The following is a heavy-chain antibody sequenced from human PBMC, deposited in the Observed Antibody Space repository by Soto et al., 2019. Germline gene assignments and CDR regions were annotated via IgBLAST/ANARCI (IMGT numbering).Heavy chain of an antibody. CDR3: TRGEGINGYPFHYFDS. V-gene: IGHV1-69*17. J-gene: IGHJ4*02. D-gene: IGHD5-12*01. CDR1: GGAFSSSA. Sequence: QVQLVQSGAEVKKPGSSVKVSCKASGGAFSSSAISWVRQAPGQGLEWMGGIIPIFALPSYPQNFRSRVTITADRSTGAAYMELSSLRSDDTAVYYCTRGEGINGYPFHYFDSWGQGTLVTVSS. CDR2: IIPIFALP.